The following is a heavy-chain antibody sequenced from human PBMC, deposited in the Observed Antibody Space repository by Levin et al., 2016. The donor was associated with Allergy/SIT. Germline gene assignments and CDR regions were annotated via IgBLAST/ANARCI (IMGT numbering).Heavy chain of an antibody. CDR1: GFPFTTYW. D-gene: IGHD3-3*01. CDR3: ARDDTLFDFWSGFPDH. J-gene: IGHJ4*02. CDR2: INQDERER. Sequence: GGSLRLSCAASGFPFTTYWMSWVRQAPGKGLEFVANINQDERERYYVDSIRGRFTISRDNAENSVFLQMDGLRVEDTAVYYCARDDTLFDFWSGFPDHWGQGALVTVSS. V-gene: IGHV3-7*05.